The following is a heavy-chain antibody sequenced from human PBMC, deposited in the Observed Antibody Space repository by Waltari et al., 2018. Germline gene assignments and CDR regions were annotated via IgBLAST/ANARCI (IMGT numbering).Heavy chain of an antibody. D-gene: IGHD3-9*01. Sequence: QVQLQESGPGLVKPSETLSLTCTVSGGSISSHYWSWIRQPPGKGLEWIGYIYYSGSTNYNPSLKSRVTISVDTSKNQFSLKLSSVTAADTAVYYCARSQNYDIVTGYAAWDYYYGMDVWGQGTTVTVSS. CDR2: IYYSGST. CDR1: GGSISSHY. CDR3: ARSQNYDIVTGYAAWDYYYGMDV. J-gene: IGHJ6*02. V-gene: IGHV4-59*11.